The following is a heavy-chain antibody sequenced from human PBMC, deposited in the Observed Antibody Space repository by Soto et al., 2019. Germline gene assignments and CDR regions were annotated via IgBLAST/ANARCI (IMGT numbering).Heavy chain of an antibody. CDR3: ARVDLYSSSSFGY. Sequence: SETLSLTCAVSGGSISSSNGWSWVRQPPGKGLEWIGEIYHSGSTNYNPSLKSRVTISVDKSKNQFSLKLSSVTAADTAVYYCARVDLYSSSSFGYWGQGTLVTVSS. J-gene: IGHJ4*02. CDR2: IYHSGST. V-gene: IGHV4-4*02. CDR1: GGSISSSNG. D-gene: IGHD6-6*01.